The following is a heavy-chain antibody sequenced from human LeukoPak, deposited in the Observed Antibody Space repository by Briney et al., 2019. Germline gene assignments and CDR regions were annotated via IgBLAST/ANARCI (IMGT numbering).Heavy chain of an antibody. D-gene: IGHD3-22*01. CDR3: ASRRITMIVVARGWFDL. Sequence: SETLSLTCAVYGGSFSGYYWSWIRQPPGKGLEWIGEINHSGSTNYNPSLKSRVTISVDTSKNQFSLKLSSVTAADTAVYYCASRRITMIVVARGWFDLWGQGTLVTVSS. CDR2: INHSGST. J-gene: IGHJ5*02. CDR1: GGSFSGYY. V-gene: IGHV4-34*01.